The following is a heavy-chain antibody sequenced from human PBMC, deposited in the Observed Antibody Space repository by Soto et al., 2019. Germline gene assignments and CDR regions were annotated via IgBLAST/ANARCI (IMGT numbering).Heavy chain of an antibody. CDR1: GDTFTAYY. J-gene: IGHJ6*02. Sequence: GAAGKVSCKAPGDTFTAYYTPLVRQAPGQGXHSMGWINPNSAGTNYAQKFQGRVPMTRDTSISTAYMELSRLRSDDTAVYYCARDPVAVAGNYYYYCSGLGVWGQGTTATV. V-gene: IGHV1-2*02. CDR3: ARDPVAVAGNYYYYCSGLGV. D-gene: IGHD6-19*01. CDR2: INPNSAGT.